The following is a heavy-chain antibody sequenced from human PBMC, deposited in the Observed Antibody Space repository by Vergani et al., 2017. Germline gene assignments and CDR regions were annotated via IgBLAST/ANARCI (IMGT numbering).Heavy chain of an antibody. J-gene: IGHJ4*02. CDR1: GGTFSSYA. D-gene: IGHD3-3*01. CDR3: AAVRVSGYRTFDY. CDR2: IIPILGIA. V-gene: IGHV1-69*04. Sequence: QVQLVQSGAEVKKPGSSVKVSCKASGGTFSSYAISWVRQAPGQGLEWMGRIIPILGIANYAQKFQGRVTITADKSTSTAYMELSSLRSEDTAVYYCAAVRVSGYRTFDYWGQGTLVTVSS.